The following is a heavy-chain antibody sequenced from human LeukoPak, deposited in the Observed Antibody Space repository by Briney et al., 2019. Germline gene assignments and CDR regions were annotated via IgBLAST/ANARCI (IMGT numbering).Heavy chain of an antibody. V-gene: IGHV3-7*01. J-gene: IGHJ4*02. D-gene: IGHD3-9*01. Sequence: QSGGSLRLSCATSEFTFGSYAMTWVRQAPGKGLEWVANIKQDGSEKYYVDSVKGRFTISRDNAKNSLYLQMNSLRAEDTAVYYCARDRKRYFDYWGQGTLVTVSS. CDR2: IKQDGSEK. CDR3: ARDRKRYFDY. CDR1: EFTFGSYA.